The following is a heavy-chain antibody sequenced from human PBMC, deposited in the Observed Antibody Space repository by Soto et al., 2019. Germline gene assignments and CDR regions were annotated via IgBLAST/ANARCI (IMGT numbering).Heavy chain of an antibody. CDR1: GGSFSGYY. Sequence: TSETLSLTCAVYGGSFSGYYWSWIRQPPGKGLEWIGEINHSGSTNYNPSLKSRVTISVDTSKNQFSLKLSSVTAADTAVYYCARGRILPYDYIWGSYRYYFFDYWGQGTPVTVSS. J-gene: IGHJ4*02. V-gene: IGHV4-34*01. CDR2: INHSGST. CDR3: ARGRILPYDYIWGSYRYYFFDY. D-gene: IGHD3-16*02.